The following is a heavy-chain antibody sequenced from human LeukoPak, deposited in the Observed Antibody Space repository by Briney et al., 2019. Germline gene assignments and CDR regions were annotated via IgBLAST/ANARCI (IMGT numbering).Heavy chain of an antibody. Sequence: GASVKVSCKVSGYTLTELSMHRVRQAPGKGLEWMGGFDPEDGETIYAQKFQGRVTITADESTSTAYMELSSLRSEDTAVYYCARDRDCSSTSCYSDWGQGTLVTVSS. J-gene: IGHJ4*02. CDR3: ARDRDCSSTSCYSD. V-gene: IGHV1-24*01. CDR1: GYTLTELS. CDR2: FDPEDGET. D-gene: IGHD2-2*01.